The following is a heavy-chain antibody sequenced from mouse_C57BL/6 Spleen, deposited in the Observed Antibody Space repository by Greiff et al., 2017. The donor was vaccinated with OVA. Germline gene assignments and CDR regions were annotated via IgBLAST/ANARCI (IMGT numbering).Heavy chain of an antibody. J-gene: IGHJ2*01. CDR1: GFTFSDYY. V-gene: IGHV5-16*01. CDR2: INYDGSST. CDR3: ARVYYGSSCFDY. D-gene: IGHD1-1*01. Sequence: EVKVVESEGGLVQPGSSMKLSCTASGFTFSDYYMAWVRQVPEKGLEWVANINYDGSSTYYLDSLKSRFIISRDNAKNILYLQMSSLKSEDTATYYCARVYYGSSCFDYWGQGTTLTVSS.